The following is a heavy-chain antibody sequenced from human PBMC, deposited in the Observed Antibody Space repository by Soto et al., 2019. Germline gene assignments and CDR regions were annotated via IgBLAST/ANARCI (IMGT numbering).Heavy chain of an antibody. V-gene: IGHV3-7*01. D-gene: IGHD4-17*01. CDR3: ASGADYGDYGTFDY. J-gene: IGHJ4*02. CDR1: GFTFSSYW. Sequence: GGSLRLSCAASGFTFSSYWMSWVRQAPGKGLEWVANIKQDGSEKYYVDSVKGRFPISGDNAKNSLYLQMNSLRAEDTAVYYCASGADYGDYGTFDYWGQGTLVTVSS. CDR2: IKQDGSEK.